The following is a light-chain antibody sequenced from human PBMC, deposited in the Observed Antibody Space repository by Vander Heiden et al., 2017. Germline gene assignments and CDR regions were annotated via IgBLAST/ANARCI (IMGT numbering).Light chain of an antibody. CDR1: QSLIRSF. V-gene: IGKV3-20*01. CDR3: QQNDKLPLT. J-gene: IGKJ4*01. Sequence: NVLTPSPGPLSLSPGQRATLSRRARQSLIRSFLAWYQQKPGQSPRLLIYGASNRAAGTPDRFSGSGSGTAFTLTISRLEPEDFAVYFCQQNDKLPLTFGGGTRVDLK. CDR2: GAS.